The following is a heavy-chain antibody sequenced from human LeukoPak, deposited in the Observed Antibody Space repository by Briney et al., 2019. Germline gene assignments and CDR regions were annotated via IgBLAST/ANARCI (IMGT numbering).Heavy chain of an antibody. CDR1: GGSLSGHY. J-gene: IGHJ5*02. Sequence: SETLSLTCAVYGGSLSGHYWSWIRQPPGKGMEWIGEGSDSGGTKFNPSLRGRVTISADTSKNQFSLKLSSVTAADTAVYYCAKNGQSGFSFDPWGQGTLVTVSS. CDR2: GSDSGGT. CDR3: AKNGQSGFSFDP. V-gene: IGHV4-34*01. D-gene: IGHD2-8*01.